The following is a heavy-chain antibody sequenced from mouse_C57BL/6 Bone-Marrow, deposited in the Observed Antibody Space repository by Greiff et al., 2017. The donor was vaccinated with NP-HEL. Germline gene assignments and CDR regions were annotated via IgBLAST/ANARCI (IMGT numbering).Heavy chain of an antibody. J-gene: IGHJ3*01. Sequence: EVNLVESGGGLVQPGGSLKLSCAASGFTFSDYYMYWVRQTPEKRLEWVAYISNGGGSTYYPDTVKGRFTISRDNAKNNLYLQMSRLKSEDTAMYYCARRDYYGSSYSWFAYWGQGTLVTVSA. CDR1: GFTFSDYY. V-gene: IGHV5-12*01. D-gene: IGHD1-1*01. CDR2: ISNGGGST. CDR3: ARRDYYGSSYSWFAY.